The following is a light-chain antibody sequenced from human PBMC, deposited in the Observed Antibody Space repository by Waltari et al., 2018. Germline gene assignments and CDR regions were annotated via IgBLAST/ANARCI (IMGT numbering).Light chain of an antibody. CDR3: QHYVRLPGT. CDR2: HTS. Sequence: EIVLTQSPVALSLSPGERATLSCRSSQNIIKYLAWYQKKPGQAPRLLIYHTSIRAAGIPDRFSGSGSGTDFSLIISRLEPEDFAVYYCQHYVRLPGTFGQGTKVEIK. J-gene: IGKJ1*01. V-gene: IGKV3-20*01. CDR1: QNIIKY.